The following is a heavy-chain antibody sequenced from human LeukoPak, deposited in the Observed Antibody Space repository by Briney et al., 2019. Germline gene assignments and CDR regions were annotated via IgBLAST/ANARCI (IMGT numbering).Heavy chain of an antibody. V-gene: IGHV4-38-2*01. D-gene: IGHD6-6*01. J-gene: IGHJ5*02. Sequence: SETLSLTCAVSGYSISSGYYWGWIRQPPGKGLEWIGSIYHSGSTYYNPSLKSRVTISVDTSENQFSLKLSSVTAADTAVYYCARGRSSPPFNWFDPWGQGTLVTVSS. CDR3: ARGRSSPPFNWFDP. CDR1: GYSISSGYY. CDR2: IYHSGST.